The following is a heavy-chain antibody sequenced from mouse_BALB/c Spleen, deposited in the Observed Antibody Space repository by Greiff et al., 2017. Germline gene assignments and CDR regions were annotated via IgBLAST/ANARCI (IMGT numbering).Heavy chain of an antibody. Sequence: EVQLQESGPGLVKPSQSLSLTCTVTGYSITSDYAWNWIRQFPGNQLEWMGYISYSGSTSYNPSLKSRISITRDTSKNQFFLQLNSVTTEDTATYYCARERFYYGNDYWGQGTTLTVSS. CDR3: ARERFYYGNDY. CDR2: ISYSGST. D-gene: IGHD2-1*01. CDR1: GYSITSDYA. V-gene: IGHV3-2*02. J-gene: IGHJ2*01.